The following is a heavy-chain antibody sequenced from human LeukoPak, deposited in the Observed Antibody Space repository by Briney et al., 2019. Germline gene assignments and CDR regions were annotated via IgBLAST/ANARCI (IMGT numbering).Heavy chain of an antibody. J-gene: IGHJ6*02. CDR2: IKQDGSEK. V-gene: IGHV3-7*01. CDR1: GFTFSSYW. Sequence: GGSLRLSCAASGFTFSSYWMSWVRQAPGKGLEWVANIKQDGSEKYYVDSVKGRFTISRDNAKNSLYLQMNSVRAEDTAVYYCARVSDSYSSGWYSVIYYYYGMDVWGQGTTVTVSS. CDR3: ARVSDSYSSGWYSVIYYYYGMDV. D-gene: IGHD6-19*01.